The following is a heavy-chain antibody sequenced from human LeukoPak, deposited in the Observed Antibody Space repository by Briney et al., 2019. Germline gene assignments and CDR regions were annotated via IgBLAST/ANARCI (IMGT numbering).Heavy chain of an antibody. CDR1: GVTFSSYW. J-gene: IGHJ4*02. Sequence: PGVSLRLSCAASGVTFSSYWMHWVRQGPGKGLVWVSRINSDGSSTSYADSVKGRFTISRDNAKNTLYLQMNSLRAEDTAVYYCVRDLYYGSGTDFDYWGQGTLVTVSS. CDR2: INSDGSST. V-gene: IGHV3-74*01. CDR3: VRDLYYGSGTDFDY. D-gene: IGHD3-10*01.